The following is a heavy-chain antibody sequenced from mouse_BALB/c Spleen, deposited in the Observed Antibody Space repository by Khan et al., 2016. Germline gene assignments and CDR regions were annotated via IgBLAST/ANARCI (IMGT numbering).Heavy chain of an antibody. Sequence: QIQLVQSGPELKKPGETVKISCKASGYTFTNFGMNWVKQAPGKGLKWMGWINTYTGDPTYADDFKGRFAFSLETSASTAYLKINNFKNEDTSTYFGASRSTMIYYYAMDYWSQVTSVTVSS. V-gene: IGHV9-3-1*01. D-gene: IGHD2-4*01. CDR2: INTYTGDP. CDR1: GYTFTNFG. CDR3: ASRSTMIYYYAMDY. J-gene: IGHJ4*01.